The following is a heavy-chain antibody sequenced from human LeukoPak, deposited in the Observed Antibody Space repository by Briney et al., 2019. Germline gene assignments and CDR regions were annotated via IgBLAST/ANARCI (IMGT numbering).Heavy chain of an antibody. CDR3: ARHVAYCGGDCSNFDY. J-gene: IGHJ4*02. CDR2: IYPGDSDT. D-gene: IGHD2-21*01. V-gene: IGHV5-51*01. Sequence: GESLKISCKGSGYSFTSYWIGWVRQMPGEGLEWMGIIYPGDSDTRYSPSFQGQVTISADKSISTAYLQWSSLKASDTAMYYCARHVAYCGGDCSNFDYWGQGTLVTVSS. CDR1: GYSFTSYW.